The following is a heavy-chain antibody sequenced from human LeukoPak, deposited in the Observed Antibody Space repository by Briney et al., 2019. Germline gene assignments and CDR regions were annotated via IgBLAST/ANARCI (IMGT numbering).Heavy chain of an antibody. CDR2: INWNGGST. CDR3: ARNPYYYDSSGYSDY. Sequence: GGSLGLSCAASGFTFSSYWMSWVRQAPGKGLEWVSGINWNGGSTGYADSVKGRFTISRDNAKNSLYLQMNSLRAEDTALYHCARNPYYYDSSGYSDYWGQGTLVTVSS. V-gene: IGHV3-20*01. J-gene: IGHJ4*02. D-gene: IGHD3-22*01. CDR1: GFTFSSYW.